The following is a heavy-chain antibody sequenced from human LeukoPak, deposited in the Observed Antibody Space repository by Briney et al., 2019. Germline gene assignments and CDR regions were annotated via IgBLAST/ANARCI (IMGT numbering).Heavy chain of an antibody. CDR3: ARGRFGAFYD. Sequence: PSETLSLTCTVSGGSISIYYWSWIRQPAGKGVEWIGRIYTRGSTNYSPSLKSRVTMSVDTSKNQFSLKLSSVTAADTAVYYCARGRFGAFYDWGQGTLVTVSS. J-gene: IGHJ4*02. CDR1: GGSISIYY. D-gene: IGHD3-10*01. V-gene: IGHV4-4*07. CDR2: IYTRGST.